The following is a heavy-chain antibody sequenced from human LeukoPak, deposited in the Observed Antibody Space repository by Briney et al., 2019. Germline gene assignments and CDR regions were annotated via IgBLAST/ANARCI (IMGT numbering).Heavy chain of an antibody. CDR1: GDCVSSNSAA. V-gene: IGHV6-1*01. Sequence: SQTLSLTCAISGDCVSSNSAAWNWIRQSPSRGLEWLGRTYYKSKWYNDYAVSVKSRITINPDTSKNQFSLQLNSVTPEDTAVYYCARDYAWYCSGGSCTDDAFGIWGQGTMVTVSS. CDR3: ARDYAWYCSGGSCTDDAFGI. J-gene: IGHJ3*02. D-gene: IGHD2-15*01. CDR2: TYYKSKWYN.